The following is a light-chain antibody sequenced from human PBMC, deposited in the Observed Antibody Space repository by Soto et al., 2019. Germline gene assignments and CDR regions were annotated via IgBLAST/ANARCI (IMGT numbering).Light chain of an antibody. CDR1: QSVSNN. Sequence: EIVMTQSPATLSVSPGEKATLSCRASQSVSNNLAWYKQKPGQAPRLLIYFASTRATGIPARFSGSGSGTEFTLTISSLQSEDFEVYYCHQYNKWPLTFGGGTKVETK. CDR3: HQYNKWPLT. CDR2: FAS. J-gene: IGKJ4*01. V-gene: IGKV3-15*01.